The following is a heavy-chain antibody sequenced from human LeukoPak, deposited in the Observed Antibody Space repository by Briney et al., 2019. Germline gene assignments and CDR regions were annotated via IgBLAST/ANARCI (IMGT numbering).Heavy chain of an antibody. V-gene: IGHV1-69*04. D-gene: IGHD2-15*01. CDR3: ATPTGYCSGGSCFWFDY. CDR1: GGTFSSYA. J-gene: IGHJ4*02. CDR2: IIPILGIA. Sequence: ASVRVSCKASGGTFSSYAISWVRQAPGQGLEWMGRIIPILGIANYAQKFQGRVTITADKSTSTAYMELSSLRSEDTAVYYCATPTGYCSGGSCFWFDYWAREPWSPSPQ.